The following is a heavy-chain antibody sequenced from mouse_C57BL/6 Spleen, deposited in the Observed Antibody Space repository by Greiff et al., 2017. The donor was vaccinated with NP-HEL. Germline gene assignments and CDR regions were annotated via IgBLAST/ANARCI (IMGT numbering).Heavy chain of an antibody. CDR2: ISNLAYSN. CDR1: GFTFSDYG. Sequence: EVKLVESGGGLVQPGGSLKLSCAASGFTFSDYGMAWVRQAPRKGPEWVAFISNLAYSNYYADTVTGRFTISRENAKNTLYLEMSSLRSDDTAMYYCARHPDYYGSSAYAMDYWGQGTSVTVSS. V-gene: IGHV5-15*01. D-gene: IGHD1-1*01. CDR3: ARHPDYYGSSAYAMDY. J-gene: IGHJ4*01.